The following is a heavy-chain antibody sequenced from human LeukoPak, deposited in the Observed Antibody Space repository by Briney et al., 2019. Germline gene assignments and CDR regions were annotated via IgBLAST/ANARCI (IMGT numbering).Heavy chain of an antibody. V-gene: IGHV3-23*01. CDR2: ISGSGGST. Sequence: GGSLRLSCAASGFTFSSYAMSWVRQAPGKVLEWVSAISGSGGSTYYADSVKGRFTISRDNSKNTLYLQMNSLRAEDTAVYYCAKDLAGRYSSGWYYFDYWGQGTLVTVSS. J-gene: IGHJ4*02. CDR1: GFTFSSYA. D-gene: IGHD6-19*01. CDR3: AKDLAGRYSSGWYYFDY.